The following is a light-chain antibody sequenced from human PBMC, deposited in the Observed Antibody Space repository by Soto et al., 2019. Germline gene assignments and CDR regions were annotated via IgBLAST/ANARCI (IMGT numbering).Light chain of an antibody. CDR1: TAAVTSGHY. V-gene: IGLV7-46*01. J-gene: IGLJ3*02. Sequence: QAVVTQEPSLTVSPGGTVTLTCGSSTAAVTSGHYPYWFQHKTGQATRTLIYDTSNKHSWTRARCSGSLLAGKAALTLSGAEHEDESEFYCLLSYSGAGVFGGGTKLTVL. CDR2: DTS. CDR3: LLSYSGAGV.